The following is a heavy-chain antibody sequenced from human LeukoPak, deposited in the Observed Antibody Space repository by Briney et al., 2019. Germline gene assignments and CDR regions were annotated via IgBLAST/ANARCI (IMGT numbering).Heavy chain of an antibody. V-gene: IGHV4-4*02. D-gene: IGHD6-19*01. Sequence: PSETLSLTCVVSGGSISRSNWWSWVRQPPGKGLEWIGEIYHSGSTNYNPSLKSRVTISVDKSKNQFSLKLSSVTAADTAVYYCARHGYSSGSLAWFDPWGQGTQVTVSS. J-gene: IGHJ5*02. CDR1: GGSISRSNW. CDR3: ARHGYSSGSLAWFDP. CDR2: IYHSGST.